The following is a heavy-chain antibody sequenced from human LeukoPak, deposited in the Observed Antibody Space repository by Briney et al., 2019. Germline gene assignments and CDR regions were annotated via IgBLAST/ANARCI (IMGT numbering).Heavy chain of an antibody. D-gene: IGHD6-13*01. CDR1: GFTFTNYW. J-gene: IGHJ4*02. CDR2: INSNGSGR. V-gene: IGHV3-74*01. CDR3: ASASSHRIAAGGDY. Sequence: GGSLRLSCAASGFTFTNYWMNWVRQAPGKGLVWVSCINSNGSGRNYADSVKGRFTISRDNAKNTLYLQMRSLRAEDTAVYYCASASSHRIAAGGDYWGQGTLVTVSS.